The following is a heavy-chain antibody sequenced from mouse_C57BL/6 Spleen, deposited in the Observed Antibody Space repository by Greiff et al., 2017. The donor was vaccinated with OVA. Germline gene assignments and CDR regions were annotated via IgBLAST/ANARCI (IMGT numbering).Heavy chain of an antibody. J-gene: IGHJ1*03. V-gene: IGHV1-18*01. CDR3: ARYGFAGRYFDV. CDR1: GYTFTDYN. Sequence: EVQLQESGPELVKPGASVKIPCKASGYTFTDYNMDWVKQSHGKSLEWIGDINPNNGGTIYNQKFKGKATLTVDKSSSTAYMELRSLTSEDTAVYYCARYGFAGRYFDVWGTGTTVTVSS. CDR2: INPNNGGT. D-gene: IGHD1-2*01.